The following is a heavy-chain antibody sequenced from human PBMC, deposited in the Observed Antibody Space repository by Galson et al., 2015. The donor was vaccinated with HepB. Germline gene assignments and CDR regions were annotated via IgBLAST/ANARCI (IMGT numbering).Heavy chain of an antibody. J-gene: IGHJ4*02. D-gene: IGHD3-3*01. CDR2: INGDGVST. Sequence: LRLSCAASGFAFSDYWMQWVRQAPGKGLVWVSRINGDGVSTNYADSVRGRFTMSRDNAKNTFFLQMNSLRAEDSAVYYCTRGGIDFWGGYFSDYWGQGTLVTVSS. V-gene: IGHV3-74*01. CDR1: GFAFSDYW. CDR3: TRGGIDFWGGYFSDY.